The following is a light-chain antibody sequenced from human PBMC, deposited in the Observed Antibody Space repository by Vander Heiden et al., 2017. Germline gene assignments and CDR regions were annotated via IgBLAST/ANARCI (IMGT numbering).Light chain of an antibody. V-gene: IGLV2-14*01. Sequence: QSALTQPASGYGSPRQSITIPCTGTTSDVGGYNYVSWYQQHPGKAPKLMIYEVSNRHSGVSNRFSGSKSGNTASLTISGLQAEDEADYYCSSYTSSSTGVIGGGTKLTVL. J-gene: IGLJ2*01. CDR3: SSYTSSSTGV. CDR1: TSDVGGYNY. CDR2: EVS.